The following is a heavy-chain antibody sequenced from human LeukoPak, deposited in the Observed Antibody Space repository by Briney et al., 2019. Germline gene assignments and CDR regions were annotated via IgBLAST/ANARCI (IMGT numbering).Heavy chain of an antibody. CDR1: GFTFSSYA. Sequence: GGSLRLSCAASGFTFSSYAMTWVRQAPGKGLEWVSSISSTVINTYNADSVKGRFTISRDNSKNTLYLQMNSLRADDTAIYYCAKGTVRFLEWSQRGYFDYWGQGILVTVSS. D-gene: IGHD3-3*01. CDR2: ISSTVINT. V-gene: IGHV3-23*01. CDR3: AKGTVRFLEWSQRGYFDY. J-gene: IGHJ4*02.